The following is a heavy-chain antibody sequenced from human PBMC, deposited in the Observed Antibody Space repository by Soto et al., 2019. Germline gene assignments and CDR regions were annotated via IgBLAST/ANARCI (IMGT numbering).Heavy chain of an antibody. CDR3: ARGAAADNYFDY. CDR2: SNAGNGNT. J-gene: IGHJ4*02. Sequence: ASVTVSCTGSGYTFTSYAMHWVRQAPGQRLEWMGWSNAGNGNTKYSQEFQGRVTITRDTSASTAYMELSSLRSEDMAVYYCARGAAADNYFDYWGQGTLVTVS. V-gene: IGHV1-3*02. D-gene: IGHD6-13*01. CDR1: GYTFTSYA.